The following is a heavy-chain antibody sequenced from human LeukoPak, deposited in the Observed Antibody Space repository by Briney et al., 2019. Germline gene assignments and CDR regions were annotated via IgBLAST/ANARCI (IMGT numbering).Heavy chain of an antibody. J-gene: IGHJ5*02. Sequence: SETLSLTCTVSGGSISSYYWSWIRQPAGKGLEWIGRIYTSGSTNHNPSLKSRVTMSVDTSKNQFSLKLSSVTAADTAVYYCARYQLWSGYYGFDPWGQGTLVTVSS. V-gene: IGHV4-4*07. CDR1: GGSISSYY. CDR2: IYTSGST. CDR3: ARYQLWSGYYGFDP. D-gene: IGHD3-3*01.